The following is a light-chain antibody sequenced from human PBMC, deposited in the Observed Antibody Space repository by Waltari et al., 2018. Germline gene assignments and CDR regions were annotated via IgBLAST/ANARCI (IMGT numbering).Light chain of an antibody. Sequence: SYELTQQPSVSVAPGQTASITCSGDKLGDKYACWYQQQPGQSPVLVLYQDSKRPSSLPSRFSGSNSVTTATLTISGTQAMDEAAFYCQAWDSSAVVFGGGTKLTVL. J-gene: IGLJ2*01. CDR3: QAWDSSAVV. CDR1: KLGDKY. CDR2: QDS. V-gene: IGLV3-1*01.